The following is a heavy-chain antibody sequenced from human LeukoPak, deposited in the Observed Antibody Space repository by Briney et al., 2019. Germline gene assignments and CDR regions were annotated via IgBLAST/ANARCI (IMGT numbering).Heavy chain of an antibody. J-gene: IGHJ4*02. CDR3: ARVGGNYYDSSAFDY. D-gene: IGHD3-22*01. V-gene: IGHV3-21*01. Sequence: GGSLRLSCAASGFTFSSYSMNWVRQAPGKGLEWVSSISSSSSYIYYADSVKGRFTISRDNAKNSLYLQMNSLRAEDTAVYYCARVGGNYYDSSAFDYWGQGTQVTVSS. CDR2: ISSSSSYI. CDR1: GFTFSSYS.